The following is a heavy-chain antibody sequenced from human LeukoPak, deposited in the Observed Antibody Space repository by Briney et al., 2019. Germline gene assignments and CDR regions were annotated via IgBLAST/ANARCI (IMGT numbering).Heavy chain of an antibody. V-gene: IGHV4-59*01. CDR1: GGSISSYY. CDR2: IYYSGRT. J-gene: IGHJ5*02. D-gene: IGHD3-3*01. Sequence: SETLSLTCTVSGGSISSYYWSWIRQPPGKGLEWIGYIYYSGRTNYNPSLKSRVTISVDTSKNQFSLKLSSVTAADTAVYYCARENRPYYDFWSGYRPINWFDPWGQGTLVTVSS. CDR3: ARENRPYYDFWSGYRPINWFDP.